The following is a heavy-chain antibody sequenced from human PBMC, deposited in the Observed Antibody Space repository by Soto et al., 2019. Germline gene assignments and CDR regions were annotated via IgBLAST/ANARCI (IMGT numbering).Heavy chain of an antibody. CDR1: IFLFDNFG. J-gene: IGHJ5*02. CDR2: ISGSGFKK. V-gene: IGHV3-23*01. CDR3: AKNQGVELVPLATVDWFDP. D-gene: IGHD1-26*01. Sequence: PGVRLSLSCSASIFLFDNFGMSWVRQAPGKGLEWISSISGSGFKKYYADSVKGRFTISRDNSKSTVYLELNNLSAEDTAVYHCAKNQGVELVPLATVDWFDPWGQGSVVSVSA.